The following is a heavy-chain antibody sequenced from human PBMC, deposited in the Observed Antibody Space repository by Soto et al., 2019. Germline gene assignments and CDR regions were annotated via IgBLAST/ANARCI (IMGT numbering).Heavy chain of an antibody. CDR2: IKQDGSEK. CDR3: ARDLASTTIPNY. J-gene: IGHJ4*02. CDR1: GFTFSSYW. Sequence: EVQLVESGGGLVQPGGSLRLACAASGFTFSSYWMSWVRQAPGKGLEWVANIKQDGSEKYYVDAVQGRFTISRDNAKNSLYLQMNSLRAEDTAVYYCARDLASTTIPNYWGQGTLVTVSS. D-gene: IGHD4-17*01. V-gene: IGHV3-7*04.